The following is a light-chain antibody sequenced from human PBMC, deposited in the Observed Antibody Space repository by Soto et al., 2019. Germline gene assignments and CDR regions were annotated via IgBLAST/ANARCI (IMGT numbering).Light chain of an antibody. CDR3: QQYVSSVT. CDR1: QSVDSSF. Sequence: EIVLTQSPGSLSLSPGERATLSCRASQSVDSSFFAWYQQKPGQAPRLLIYGASNRATGIPDRFSGSGSGRDFPLTISRLEPEDFAVYYCQQYVSSVTFGQGTKVEIK. V-gene: IGKV3-20*01. J-gene: IGKJ1*01. CDR2: GAS.